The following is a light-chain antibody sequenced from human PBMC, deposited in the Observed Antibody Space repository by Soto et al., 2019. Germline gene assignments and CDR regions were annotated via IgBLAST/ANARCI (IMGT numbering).Light chain of an antibody. V-gene: IGLV2-8*01. CDR2: EVS. CDR1: SSDVGGYNY. CDR3: SSYAGIQIIGYV. J-gene: IGLJ1*01. Sequence: QSALTQPPSASGSPGQSVTISCTGTSSDVGGYNYVSWYQQHPGKAPKLMIYEVSKRPSGVPDRFSGSKSGNTASLTVSGLQAEDEADYYCSSYAGIQIIGYVFGTGTKLTVL.